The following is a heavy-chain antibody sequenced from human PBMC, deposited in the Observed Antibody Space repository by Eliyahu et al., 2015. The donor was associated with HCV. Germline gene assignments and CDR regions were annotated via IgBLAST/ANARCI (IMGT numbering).Heavy chain of an antibody. D-gene: IGHD6-19*01. V-gene: IGHV4-59*01. Sequence: QVQLQESGPGLVRPSETLSLXCTVXGGXITTYYWXWGRLPPPPGKGLEWIGYXHYRGSTNYNPSLKSRVTISVDTSKNQFSLRLTSVTAADTAVYYCASGGGGIAVAGTGGWFDPWGQGTLVTVSS. CDR1: GGXITTYY. J-gene: IGHJ5*02. CDR3: ASGGGGIAVAGTGGWFDP. CDR2: XHYRGST.